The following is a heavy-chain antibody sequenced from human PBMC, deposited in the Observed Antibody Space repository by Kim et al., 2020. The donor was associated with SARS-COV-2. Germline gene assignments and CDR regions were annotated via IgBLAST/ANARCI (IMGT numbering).Heavy chain of an antibody. CDR2: INHSGST. J-gene: IGHJ6*02. D-gene: IGHD5-18*01. CDR1: GGSFSGYY. Sequence: SETLSLTCAVYGGSFSGYYWSWIRQPPGKGLEWIGEINHSGSTNYNPSLKSRVTISVDTSKNQFSLKLSSVTAADTAVYYCARWMRIQLWSIRRHYYGMDVWGQGTTVTVSS. V-gene: IGHV4-34*01. CDR3: ARWMRIQLWSIRRHYYGMDV.